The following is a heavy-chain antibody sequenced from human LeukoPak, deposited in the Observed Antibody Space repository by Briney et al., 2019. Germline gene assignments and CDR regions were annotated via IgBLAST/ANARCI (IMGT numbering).Heavy chain of an antibody. J-gene: IGHJ4*02. CDR1: GFTFRRYG. CDR3: AREYHDSSGYLDY. V-gene: IGHV3-23*01. D-gene: IGHD3-22*01. Sequence: GGSLRLSCAASGFTFRRYGMTWVRQAPGKGLDWVSSVSDSGRNTYYADSVKGRFTISRDNSRNTLYLQMNSLRAEDTAVYYCAREYHDSSGYLDYWGQGTLVTFSS. CDR2: VSDSGRNT.